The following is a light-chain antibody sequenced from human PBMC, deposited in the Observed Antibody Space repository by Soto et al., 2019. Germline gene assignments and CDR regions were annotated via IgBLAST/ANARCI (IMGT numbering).Light chain of an antibody. Sequence: QAVVTQPPSVSGAPGQRVTISCIGATSDVHWYQHLPGTAPKLLIYGNNNRPSGVPDRFSGSKSGTSASLAITGLQAEDEADYYCQSFDSSLSALYVFGTGTKLTAL. CDR2: GNN. J-gene: IGLJ1*01. V-gene: IGLV1-40*01. CDR3: QSFDSSLSALYV. CDR1: GATSD.